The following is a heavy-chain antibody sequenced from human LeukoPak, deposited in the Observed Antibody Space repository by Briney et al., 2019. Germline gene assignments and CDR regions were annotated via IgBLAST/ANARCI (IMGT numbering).Heavy chain of an antibody. CDR1: GFTFSSYT. Sequence: GGSLRLSCAASGFTFSSYTMSWVRQAPGKGLEWVSTITTSDGNTYYADSVKGRFTISRDNSKNTLYLQMNSLRAEDTAVYYCAGDGTVELQNWFDPWGQGTLVTVSS. CDR2: ITTSDGNT. V-gene: IGHV3-23*01. J-gene: IGHJ5*02. D-gene: IGHD1-7*01. CDR3: AGDGTVELQNWFDP.